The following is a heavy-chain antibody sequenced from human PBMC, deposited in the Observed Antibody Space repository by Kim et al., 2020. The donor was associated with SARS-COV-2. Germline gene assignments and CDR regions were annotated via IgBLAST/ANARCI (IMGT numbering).Heavy chain of an antibody. CDR3: AKDPAWGIFGVVTRGKYYYYGMDV. D-gene: IGHD3-3*01. Sequence: GGSLRLSCAASGFTFSSYGMHWVRQAPGKGLEWVAVISYDGSNKYYADSVKGRFTISRDNSKNTLYLQMNSLRAEDTAVYYCAKDPAWGIFGVVTRGKYYYYGMDVWGQGTTVTVSS. CDR2: ISYDGSNK. CDR1: GFTFSSYG. V-gene: IGHV3-30*18. J-gene: IGHJ6*02.